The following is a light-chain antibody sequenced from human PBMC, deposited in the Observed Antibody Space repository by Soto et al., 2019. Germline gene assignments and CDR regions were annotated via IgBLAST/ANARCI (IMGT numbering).Light chain of an antibody. Sequence: DIVLTQSPGTLSLSPGERATLSCRASQSVSSSYLAWYQQKPGQAPRLLIYGASSRATGIPDRFSGSVSGTDFTLAISRLEPEDFAVYYCQQYESSPQTFGQGTKVEIK. J-gene: IGKJ1*01. V-gene: IGKV3-20*01. CDR2: GAS. CDR1: QSVSSSY. CDR3: QQYESSPQT.